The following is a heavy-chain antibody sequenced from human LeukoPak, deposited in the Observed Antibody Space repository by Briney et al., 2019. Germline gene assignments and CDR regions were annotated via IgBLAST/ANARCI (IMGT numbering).Heavy chain of an antibody. V-gene: IGHV5-51*01. CDR1: GYSFTTYW. Sequence: PGESLKISCKGSGYSFTTYWIVWVRQMPGKGLEWMGIIYPGDSDTRYSPSFQGQVTISADKSISAAYLQWSSLKASDTAIYYCARPTVVAPDTFDIWGQGTMVTVSS. J-gene: IGHJ3*02. D-gene: IGHD4-23*01. CDR2: IYPGDSDT. CDR3: ARPTVVAPDTFDI.